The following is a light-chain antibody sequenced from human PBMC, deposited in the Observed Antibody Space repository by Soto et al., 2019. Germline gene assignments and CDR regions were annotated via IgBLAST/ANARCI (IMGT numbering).Light chain of an antibody. J-gene: IGLJ1*01. V-gene: IGLV2-14*01. CDR3: SSYTSSSTLYV. Sequence: QSALTQPASVSGSPGQSITISCTGTSSDVGGYNYVSWYQQHPGKAPKLMIYEVSNRPSGVSNRFSGSKSGNTASLTISGLQAEDEDDYYCSSYTSSSTLYVFGTGTNLTVL. CDR1: SSDVGGYNY. CDR2: EVS.